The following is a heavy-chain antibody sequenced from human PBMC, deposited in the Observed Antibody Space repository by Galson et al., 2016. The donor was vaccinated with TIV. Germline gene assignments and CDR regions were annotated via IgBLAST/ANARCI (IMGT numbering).Heavy chain of an antibody. D-gene: IGHD3-16*01. CDR1: GFPLSTSGEG. CDR2: IYWDGDK. V-gene: IGHV2-5*02. J-gene: IGHJ4*02. CDR3: AVARGGGYNFDS. Sequence: ALVKPTQTLTLTCAFSGFPLSTSGEGVAWVRQPPGRALEWLALIYWDGDKRYSPSLKSRLTITKDTSKKQVLLTMANMDPLDTATYYCAVARGGGYNFDSWGQGTLVTVSS.